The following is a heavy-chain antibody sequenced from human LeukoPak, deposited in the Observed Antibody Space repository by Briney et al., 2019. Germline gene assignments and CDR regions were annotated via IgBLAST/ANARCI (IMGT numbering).Heavy chain of an antibody. CDR2: ISSSTNTI. CDR1: GFPFTLYN. V-gene: IGHV3-48*04. J-gene: IGHJ5*02. CDR3: ARLVAAASNWFDP. Sequence: GGSLRLSCEVSGFPFTLYNMNWVRQAPGKGLEWLSYISSSTNTIYYADSVKGRFTIPRDNAKNSLYLQMNGLGAEDTAVYYCARLVAAASNWFDPWGQGTLVTVSS. D-gene: IGHD6-13*01.